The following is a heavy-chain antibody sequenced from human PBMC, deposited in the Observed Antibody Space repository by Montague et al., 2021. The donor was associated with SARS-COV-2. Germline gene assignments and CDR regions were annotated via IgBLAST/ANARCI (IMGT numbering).Heavy chain of an antibody. D-gene: IGHD3-9*01. CDR1: GFTFSSYE. V-gene: IGHV3-48*03. Sequence: SLRLSCAASGFTFSSYEMNWVRQAPGKGLEWVSYISSSGSIIYYADSVKGRFTISRDNAKNSLYLQMNSLRAEDTAVYHCARGNFDWLLLPGGYFDHWGQGTLVTVSS. CDR3: ARGNFDWLLLPGGYFDH. J-gene: IGHJ4*02. CDR2: ISSSGSII.